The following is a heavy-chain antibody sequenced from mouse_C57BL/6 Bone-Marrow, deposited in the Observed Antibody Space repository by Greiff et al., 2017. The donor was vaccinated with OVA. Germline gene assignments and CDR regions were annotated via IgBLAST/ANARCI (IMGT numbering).Heavy chain of an antibody. CDR2: ISDGGSYT. CDR3: ARGNYGPWFAY. Sequence: EVKLVESGGGLVKPGGSLKLSCAASGFTFSSYAMSWVRQTPEKRLEWVATISDGGSYTYYPDNVKGRFTISGDNAKNNLYLQMSHLKSEDTAMYYCARGNYGPWFAYWGQGTLVTVSA. D-gene: IGHD1-1*01. J-gene: IGHJ3*01. CDR1: GFTFSSYA. V-gene: IGHV5-4*03.